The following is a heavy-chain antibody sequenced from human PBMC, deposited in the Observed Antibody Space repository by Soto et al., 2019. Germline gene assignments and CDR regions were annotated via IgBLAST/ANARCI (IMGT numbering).Heavy chain of an antibody. CDR1: GFTFSSYA. Sequence: EVQLLESGGGLVQPGGSLRLSCAASGFTFSSYAMTWVRQAPGKGLEWVSAISGSGGSTYYADSVKGRFTISRDNSKSTLYLQMNSLRAEDTAVYYCANRLGIVGANFAFDIWGQGTMVTVSS. V-gene: IGHV3-23*01. D-gene: IGHD1-26*01. CDR3: ANRLGIVGANFAFDI. CDR2: ISGSGGST. J-gene: IGHJ3*02.